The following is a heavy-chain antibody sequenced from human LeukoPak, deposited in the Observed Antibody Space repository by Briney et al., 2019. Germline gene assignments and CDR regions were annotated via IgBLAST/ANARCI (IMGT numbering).Heavy chain of an antibody. D-gene: IGHD3-16*02. Sequence: PGGSLRLSCAASGFTFSSYSMNWVRQAPGKGLEWVSSISSSSSYIYYADSVKGRFTISRDNSKNTLYLQMNSLRAEDTAVYYCARTEALYYDYVWGSYRYTGFDYWGQGTLVTVSS. CDR1: GFTFSSYS. V-gene: IGHV3-21*01. CDR2: ISSSSSYI. J-gene: IGHJ4*02. CDR3: ARTEALYYDYVWGSYRYTGFDY.